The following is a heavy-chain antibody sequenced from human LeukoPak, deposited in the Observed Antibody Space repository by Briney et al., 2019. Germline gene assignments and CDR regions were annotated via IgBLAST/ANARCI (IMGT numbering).Heavy chain of an antibody. CDR3: ARGSSVAGEDYFDY. J-gene: IGHJ4*02. V-gene: IGHV3-48*03. D-gene: IGHD6-19*01. Sequence: PGGSLRLSCAASGFTFSSYEMNWVRQAPGKGLEWVSYISSSGSTIYYADSVKGRFTISRDNAKNSLYLQMNSLRAEDTAVYYSARGSSVAGEDYFDYWGQGTLVNV. CDR2: ISSSGSTI. CDR1: GFTFSSYE.